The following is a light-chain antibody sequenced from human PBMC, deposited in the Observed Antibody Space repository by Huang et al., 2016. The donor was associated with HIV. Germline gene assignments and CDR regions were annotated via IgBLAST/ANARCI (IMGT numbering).Light chain of an antibody. Sequence: DIQVTQSSATLSASVGDRVTITCRASQSIGTWLAWYQQKPGKAPNLLIYAASTLESGIPSRFSGGGSGTEFTLTINSLQPDDFASYYCQHYNSFPWTFGQGTKVEV. CDR1: QSIGTW. V-gene: IGKV1-5*03. CDR3: QHYNSFPWT. CDR2: AAS. J-gene: IGKJ1*01.